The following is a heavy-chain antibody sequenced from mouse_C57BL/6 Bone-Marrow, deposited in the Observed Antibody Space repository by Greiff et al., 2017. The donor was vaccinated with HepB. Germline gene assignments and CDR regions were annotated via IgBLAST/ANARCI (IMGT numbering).Heavy chain of an antibody. D-gene: IGHD1-1*01. Sequence: EVQLVESGGGLVQPGGSLKLSCAASGFTFSDYYMYWVRQTPEKRLEWVAYISNGGGSTYYPDTVKGRFTISRDNAKNTLYLQMSRLKSEDTAMYYCARHTFYYGSSYAMDYWGQGTSVTVSS. CDR1: GFTFSDYY. CDR2: ISNGGGST. J-gene: IGHJ4*01. V-gene: IGHV5-12*01. CDR3: ARHTFYYGSSYAMDY.